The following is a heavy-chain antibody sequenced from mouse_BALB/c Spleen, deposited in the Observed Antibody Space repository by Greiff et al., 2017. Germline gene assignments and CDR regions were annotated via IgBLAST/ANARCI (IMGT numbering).Heavy chain of an antibody. J-gene: IGHJ2*01. CDR3: AGDDVGYYFDY. CDR2: ISSGGST. V-gene: IGHV5-6-5*01. CDR1: GFTLSSYA. D-gene: IGHD2-3*01. Sequence: EVKLVESGGGLVKPGGSLKLSCAASGFTLSSYAMSWVRQTPEKRLEWVASISSGGSTYYPDSVKGRFTISRDNARNILYLQMSSLRSDDTAMYYCAGDDVGYYFDYWGQGTTLTVSS.